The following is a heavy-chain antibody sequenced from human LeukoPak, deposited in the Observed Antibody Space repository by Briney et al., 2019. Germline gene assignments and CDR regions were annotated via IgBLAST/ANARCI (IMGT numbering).Heavy chain of an antibody. CDR3: AKDGIGYDSSGYYYSPYGDY. D-gene: IGHD3-22*01. J-gene: IGHJ4*02. CDR2: IWYDGSNK. V-gene: IGHV3-33*06. Sequence: GRSLRLSCAASGFTFSSYGMHWVRQAPGKGLEWVAVIWYDGSNKYYADSVEGRFTISRDNSKNTLYLQMNSLRAEDTAVYYCAKDGIGYDSSGYYYSPYGDYWGQGTLVTVSS. CDR1: GFTFSSYG.